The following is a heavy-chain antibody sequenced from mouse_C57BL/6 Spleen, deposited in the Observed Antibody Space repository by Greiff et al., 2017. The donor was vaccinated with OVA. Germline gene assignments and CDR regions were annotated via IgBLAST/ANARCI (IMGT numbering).Heavy chain of an antibody. Sequence: VQLQQPGAELVRPGSSVKLSCKASGYTFTSYWMHWVKQRPIQGLEWIGNIDPSDSETHYNQKFKDKATLTVDKSSSTAYMQLSSLTSEDSAVYYCARRDYEGAWFAYWGQGTLVTVSA. V-gene: IGHV1-52*01. CDR2: IDPSDSET. D-gene: IGHD2-4*01. J-gene: IGHJ3*01. CDR1: GYTFTSYW. CDR3: ARRDYEGAWFAY.